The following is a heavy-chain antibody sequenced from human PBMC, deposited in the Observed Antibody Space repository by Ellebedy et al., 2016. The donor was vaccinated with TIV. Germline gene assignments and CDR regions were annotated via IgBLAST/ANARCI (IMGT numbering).Heavy chain of an antibody. J-gene: IGHJ4*02. CDR1: GYTFTRYP. CDR2: INAGNGNT. Sequence: AASVKVSCKASGYTFTRYPIHWVRQAPGQRLEWMGWINAGNGNTKYSQKFQGRVTITRDTSASTAYMELSSLRSEDTAVYYCATDMGPELWKRRYIKGDTFNYWGQGTLVTVSS. CDR3: ATDMGPELWKRRYIKGDTFNY. D-gene: IGHD1-1*01. V-gene: IGHV1-3*01.